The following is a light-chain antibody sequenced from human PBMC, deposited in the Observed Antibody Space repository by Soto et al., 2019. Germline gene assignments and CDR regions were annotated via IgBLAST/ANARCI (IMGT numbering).Light chain of an antibody. CDR2: WAS. CDR1: QSVLYSSNNKNY. V-gene: IGKV4-1*01. J-gene: IGKJ2*01. Sequence: DIVMTQSPDSLAVSLGERATINCKSSQSVLYSSNNKNYLAWYQQRPGQPPKLLIYWASSRESGVPDRFSGSGSGKDFSLPITSLQAEDGAVYYCQQLESNPPTFGQGTKVEIK. CDR3: QQLESNPPT.